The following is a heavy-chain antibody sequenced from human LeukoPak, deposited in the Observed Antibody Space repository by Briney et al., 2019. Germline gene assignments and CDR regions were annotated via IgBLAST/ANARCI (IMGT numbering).Heavy chain of an antibody. D-gene: IGHD3-9*01. CDR1: GFTFSSYG. Sequence: GGSLRLSCAASGFTFSSYGMHWVRQAPGKGLEWVAVISYDGSNKYYADSVKGRFTISRDNSKNTLYLQMNSLRAEDTAVYYCARGNYDILTGHYPIDYWGQGTLVTVSS. CDR2: ISYDGSNK. CDR3: ARGNYDILTGHYPIDY. V-gene: IGHV3-30*03. J-gene: IGHJ4*02.